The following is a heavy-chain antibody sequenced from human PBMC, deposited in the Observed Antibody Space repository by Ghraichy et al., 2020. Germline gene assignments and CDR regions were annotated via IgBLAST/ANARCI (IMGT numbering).Heavy chain of an antibody. Sequence: SETLSLTCTVSGVSVSDYYWHWVRQPPGKGLEWIGYVYVVGTTNYNPSLQSRVTISLDTSKNQFSLKLTSVTAADTAAYYCAGGGNSVPPASDYWGQGSLVTVSS. J-gene: IGHJ4*02. CDR2: VYVVGTT. CDR3: AGGGNSVPPASDY. CDR1: GVSVSDYY. D-gene: IGHD4-23*01. V-gene: IGHV4-59*02.